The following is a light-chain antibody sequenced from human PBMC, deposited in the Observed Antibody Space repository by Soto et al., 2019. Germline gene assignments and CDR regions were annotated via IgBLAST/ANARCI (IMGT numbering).Light chain of an antibody. V-gene: IGKV3-20*01. Sequence: EIVLTPSPGTLSFSPGERDTLSCRASQSVSNYLAWYQRKPGQAPRLLIYGASSRATGIPDRFSGSGSGTDFTLTISRLEPEDFAVYYCHQYGGSPQTFGQGTKVDIK. CDR2: GAS. J-gene: IGKJ1*01. CDR3: HQYGGSPQT. CDR1: QSVSNY.